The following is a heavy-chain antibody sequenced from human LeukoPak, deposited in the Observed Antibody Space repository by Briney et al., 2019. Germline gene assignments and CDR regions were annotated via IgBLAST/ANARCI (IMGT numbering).Heavy chain of an antibody. J-gene: IGHJ6*02. V-gene: IGHV3-23*01. CDR2: ITTGDGNT. D-gene: IGHD3-16*01. Sequence: GGSLRLSCAASGFTFSSYAMSWVRQVPGKGLKWVSTITTGDGNTYYADSVKGRFTVSRDDSKNTLYLQMNSLRAEDTAVYFCARGGGLDVWGQGATVTVSS. CDR1: GFTFSSYA. CDR3: ARGGGLDV.